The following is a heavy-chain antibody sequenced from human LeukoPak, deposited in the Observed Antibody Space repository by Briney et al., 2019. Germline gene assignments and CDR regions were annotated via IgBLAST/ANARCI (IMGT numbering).Heavy chain of an antibody. D-gene: IGHD2-2*01. Sequence: GGSLRLSCAASGFTFSSYGMHWVRQAPGKGLEWVAVISYDGSNKYYADSVKGRFTISRDNSKNTLYLQMNSLRAEDTAVYYCARGTIVVVPAAPVHGMDVWGQGTTVTVSS. J-gene: IGHJ6*02. V-gene: IGHV3-30*03. CDR1: GFTFSSYG. CDR3: ARGTIVVVPAAPVHGMDV. CDR2: ISYDGSNK.